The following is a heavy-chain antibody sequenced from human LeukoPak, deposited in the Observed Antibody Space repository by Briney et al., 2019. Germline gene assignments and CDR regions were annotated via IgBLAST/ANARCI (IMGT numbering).Heavy chain of an antibody. V-gene: IGHV1-46*01. CDR2: INPSGAST. D-gene: IGHD6-25*01. CDR1: GFTFTSYY. CDR3: ERDRLASCRGYYCDY. J-gene: IGHJ4*02. Sequence: PGASLKLSCKASGFTFTSYYMHWVRQAPGQGLEWMAIINPSGASTSYAHYFQGRVTMTRDNATSTVYMQLSSLRSEDTAVYYCERDRLASCRGYYCDYWVQASLV.